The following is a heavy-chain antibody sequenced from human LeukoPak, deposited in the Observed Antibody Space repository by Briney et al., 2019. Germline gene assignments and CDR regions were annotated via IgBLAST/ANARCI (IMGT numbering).Heavy chain of an antibody. D-gene: IGHD3-10*01. J-gene: IGHJ4*02. Sequence: VASVTVSCKVSGYTLTELSMHWVRQAPGKGLEWMGGFDPEDGETIYAQKFQGRVTMTEDTSTDTAYMELSSLRSEDAAVYYCATTTPITMVRGVIIGPFDYWGQGTLVTVSS. CDR2: FDPEDGET. CDR3: ATTTPITMVRGVIIGPFDY. CDR1: GYTLTELS. V-gene: IGHV1-24*01.